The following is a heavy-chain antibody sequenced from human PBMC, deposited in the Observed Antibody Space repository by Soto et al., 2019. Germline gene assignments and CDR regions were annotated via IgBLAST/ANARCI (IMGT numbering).Heavy chain of an antibody. CDR2: ILPSFGTP. CDR1: GGAFSSYA. V-gene: IGHV1-69*13. D-gene: IGHD6-25*01. CDR3: ARVRAAGYYYYGMDV. J-gene: IGHJ6*02. Sequence: SVKVSCKASGGAFSSYAISWVRQASGQGLEWMGGILPSFGTPNYAQKFQGRVTITADESTSTVYMEVSGLRSDDTAVYYCARVRAAGYYYYGMDVWGQGTTVTVSS.